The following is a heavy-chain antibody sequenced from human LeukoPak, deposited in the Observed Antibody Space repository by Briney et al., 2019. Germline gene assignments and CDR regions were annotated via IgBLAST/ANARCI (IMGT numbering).Heavy chain of an antibody. J-gene: IGHJ4*02. D-gene: IGHD3-10*01. Sequence: SETLSLTYTVSGGSISSYYWSWIRQPAGKGLEWIGRIYTSGSTKYNPSLESRVIMSIDTSKNQFSLKLSSVTAADTAVYYCARGLAGPKKAYYYFDYWGQGTLATVSS. V-gene: IGHV4-4*07. CDR2: IYTSGST. CDR1: GGSISSYY. CDR3: ARGLAGPKKAYYYFDY.